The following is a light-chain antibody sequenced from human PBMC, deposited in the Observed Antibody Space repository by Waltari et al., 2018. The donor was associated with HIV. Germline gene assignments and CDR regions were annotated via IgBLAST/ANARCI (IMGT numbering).Light chain of an antibody. CDR1: KLGDQY. V-gene: IGLV3-1*01. CDR2: EDT. CDR3: QAWDTSVWV. J-gene: IGLJ3*02. Sequence: SYELTQSPSLSVSPGQTASITCSGDKLGDQYACWYQQKPGQSPVLVIYEDTKRHSGIRERFSGSSSGDTATLTSRGTQAVDAADYYCQAWDTSVWVFGGGTKLTVL.